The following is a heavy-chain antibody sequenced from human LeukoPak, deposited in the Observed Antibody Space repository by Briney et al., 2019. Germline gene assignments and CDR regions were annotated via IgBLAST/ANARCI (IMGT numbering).Heavy chain of an antibody. J-gene: IGHJ5*02. CDR1: GGSISSSSYY. Sequence: PSETLSLTCTVSGGSISSSSYYWGWIRQPPGKGLEWIGSIYYSGSTYYNPSLKSRVTISVDTSKNQFSLKLSSVTAADTAVYYCARQIPDIVVVPAAISFDPWGQGTLVTVSS. CDR3: ARQIPDIVVVPAAISFDP. CDR2: IYYSGST. V-gene: IGHV4-39*01. D-gene: IGHD2-2*01.